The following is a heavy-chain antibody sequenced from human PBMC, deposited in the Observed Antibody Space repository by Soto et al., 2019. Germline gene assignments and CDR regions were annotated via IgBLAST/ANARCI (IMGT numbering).Heavy chain of an antibody. CDR3: ASQKTVIRGPLSSNWFDP. CDR2: IYPGDSDT. CDR1: GYTFTDYG. Sequence: GESLKLSCKGDGYTFTDYGIGWVRQMPGKGLELIGLIYPGDSDTRYSPSFQGRVTISADKSISTAFLQWSSLRASDTAMYYCASQKTVIRGPLSSNWFDPWGQGTLVTVSS. V-gene: IGHV5-51*01. D-gene: IGHD1-1*01. J-gene: IGHJ5*02.